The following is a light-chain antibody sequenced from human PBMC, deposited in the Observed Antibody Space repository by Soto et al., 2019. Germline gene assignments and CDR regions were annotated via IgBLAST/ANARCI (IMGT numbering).Light chain of an antibody. CDR3: SSYKSRSTRV. CDR2: EVS. Sequence: QSALTQPASVSGSPGQSITISCTGTSSDVGGYNYVSWYQQHPGKAPKLMIYEVSNRPSGVSNRFSGSKSGNTASLTISGLQAEDEADYYCSSYKSRSTRVFGTGTTV. CDR1: SSDVGGYNY. V-gene: IGLV2-14*01. J-gene: IGLJ1*01.